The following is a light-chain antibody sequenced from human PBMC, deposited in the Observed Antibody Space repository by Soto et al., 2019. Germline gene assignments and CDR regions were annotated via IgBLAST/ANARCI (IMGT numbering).Light chain of an antibody. CDR2: SAS. Sequence: QSPSSXXAXXXXXVTXTXXTSQSISIYLNWYQQKQGKVPKLLIYSASTLQSGVPSRFSGSGSGTDFTLTISSLQPEDFATYYCQQSYTTLPTFGQGTKVEIK. V-gene: IGKV1-39*01. CDR3: QQSYTTLPT. J-gene: IGKJ1*01. CDR1: QSISIY.